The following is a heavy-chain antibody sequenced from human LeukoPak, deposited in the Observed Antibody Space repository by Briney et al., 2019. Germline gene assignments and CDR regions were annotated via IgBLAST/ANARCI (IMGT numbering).Heavy chain of an antibody. CDR2: TYHSGST. D-gene: IGHD3-3*01. V-gene: IGHV4-30-2*01. CDR1: GGSISSGGYS. CDR3: ARGGYDFWSGYGAGQYGMDV. J-gene: IGHJ6*02. Sequence: SETLSLTCAVSGGSISSGGYSWSWIRQPPGKGLEWIGYTYHSGSTYYNPSLKSRVTISVDRSKNQFSLKLSSVTAADTAVYYCARGGYDFWSGYGAGQYGMDVWGQGTTVTVSS.